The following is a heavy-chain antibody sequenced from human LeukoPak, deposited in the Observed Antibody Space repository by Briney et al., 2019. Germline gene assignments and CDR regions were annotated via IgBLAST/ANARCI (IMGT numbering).Heavy chain of an antibody. D-gene: IGHD3-22*01. CDR1: GFTFSKHA. CDR3: AKDSRGSLD. V-gene: IGHV3-23*01. CDR2: ISGSGGIP. Sequence: GGSLRLSCAASGFTFSKHAMTWVRQAPGKGLEWVSTISGSGGIPYYADPVKGRFTISRDNSKSTLDLQMNSLRAEDTAVYYCAKDSRGSLDWGQGTLVTVSS. J-gene: IGHJ4*02.